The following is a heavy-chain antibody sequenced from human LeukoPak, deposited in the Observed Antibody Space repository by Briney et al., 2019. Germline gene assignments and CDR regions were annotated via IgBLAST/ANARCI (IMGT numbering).Heavy chain of an antibody. V-gene: IGHV1-2*02. Sequence: ASVKVSCKASGYTFTGYYMHWVRQAPGQGLEWMGWINPNSGGTNYAQKFQGRVTMTRDTSISTAYMELSGLRSDDTAVYYCARGRWLQNYYGMDVWGQGTTVTVSS. J-gene: IGHJ6*02. D-gene: IGHD5-24*01. CDR1: GYTFTGYY. CDR2: INPNSGGT. CDR3: ARGRWLQNYYGMDV.